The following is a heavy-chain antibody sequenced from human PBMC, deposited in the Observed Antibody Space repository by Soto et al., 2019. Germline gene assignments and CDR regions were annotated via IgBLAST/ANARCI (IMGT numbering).Heavy chain of an antibody. V-gene: IGHV1-69*01. CDR2: IIPIPGTA. CDR3: ARSQGSSTSLEIYYSYYYGMDG. D-gene: IGHD2-2*01. Sequence: QVQLVQSGAEVKKPGSSVKVSCKASGGTFGSYAISWVRQAPGQGLEWMGGIIPIPGTATYAQKFQGRVTIAADESTSTAYMELSSLRSEDTAVYYCARSQGSSTSLEIYYSYYYGMDGWGQGTTVTVSS. CDR1: GGTFGSYA. J-gene: IGHJ6*02.